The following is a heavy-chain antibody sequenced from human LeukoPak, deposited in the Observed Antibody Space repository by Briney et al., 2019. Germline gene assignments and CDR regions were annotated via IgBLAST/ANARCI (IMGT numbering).Heavy chain of an antibody. CDR1: GYTFTAYY. CDR2: INPNSGDT. CDR3: ATGAASYYGD. V-gene: IGHV1-2*02. J-gene: IGHJ4*02. D-gene: IGHD1-26*01. Sequence: ASLTVSFKASGYTFTAYYMHWVRQAPGQGLEWMGWINPNSGDTNYAQKFQGRVTMARDTSINTVYMQLSRLRSDDTAVYYCATGAASYYGDWGQGTLVTVSS.